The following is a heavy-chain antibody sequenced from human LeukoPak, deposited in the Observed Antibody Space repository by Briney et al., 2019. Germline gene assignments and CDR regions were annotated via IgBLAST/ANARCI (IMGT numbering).Heavy chain of an antibody. Sequence: SETLSLTCTVSGGSISSSSCYWGWIRQPPGEGLEWIGSIYYSGSTYYNPSLKSRVTISVDTSKNQFSLKLSSVTAADTAVYYCAGEGNYALEHWGQGTLVTVSS. V-gene: IGHV4-39*01. CDR1: GGSISSSSCY. J-gene: IGHJ1*01. CDR3: AGEGNYALEH. CDR2: IYYSGST. D-gene: IGHD1-7*01.